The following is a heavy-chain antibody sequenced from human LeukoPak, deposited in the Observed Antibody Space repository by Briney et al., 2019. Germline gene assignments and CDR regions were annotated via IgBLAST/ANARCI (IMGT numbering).Heavy chain of an antibody. CDR3: ARISLAYCSSTSCYGFDI. J-gene: IGHJ3*02. Sequence: SEPLSLICTVSGYPISSGYYWGWIRQPPGKGLEWIGSIYYSGSTYYNPSLKSRVSISVDTSKNQFSLKLSSVTAADTAVYYCARISLAYCSSTSCYGFDIWGRGTMVTVSS. D-gene: IGHD2-2*01. CDR2: IYYSGST. CDR1: GYPISSGYY. V-gene: IGHV4-38-2*02.